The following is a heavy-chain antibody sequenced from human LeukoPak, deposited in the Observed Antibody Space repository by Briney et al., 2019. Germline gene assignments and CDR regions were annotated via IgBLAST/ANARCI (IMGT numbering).Heavy chain of an antibody. Sequence: SVKVCCKASGGTFSSYAISWGRQAPGQGLEWMGGIIPIFGTANYAQKFQGRVTITTDESTSTAYMELSSLRSEDTAVYYCASGTTVTTSYYYHMDVWGKGTTVTVSS. J-gene: IGHJ6*03. CDR1: GGTFSSYA. D-gene: IGHD4-17*01. CDR3: ASGTTVTTSYYYHMDV. CDR2: IIPIFGTA. V-gene: IGHV1-69*05.